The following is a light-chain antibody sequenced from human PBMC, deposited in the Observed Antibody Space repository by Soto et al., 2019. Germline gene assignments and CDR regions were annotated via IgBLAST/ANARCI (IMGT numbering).Light chain of an antibody. CDR2: DVS. Sequence: QSALTQPASVSGSPGQSITISCTGTSSDVGAYNYVSWYQQHPGKAPKLMIYDVSNRPSGVSNRFSGSKSGNTASLTISGLQAEDEADYYCSSYTSSNTPYVLFGGGTKLTVL. CDR1: SSDVGAYNY. CDR3: SSYTSSNTPYVL. V-gene: IGLV2-14*01. J-gene: IGLJ2*01.